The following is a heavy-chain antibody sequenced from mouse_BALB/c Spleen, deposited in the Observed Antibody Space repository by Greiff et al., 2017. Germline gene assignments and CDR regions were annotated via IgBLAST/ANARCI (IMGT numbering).Heavy chain of an antibody. CDR3: ARGVYGNSYAMDY. D-gene: IGHD2-1*01. Sequence: EVKVVESGGGLVQPGGSRKLSCAASGFTFSSFGMHWVRQSPEKGLEWVAYISSGSSTIYYADTVKGRSTISRDNPKNTLFLQMTSLRSEDTAMYYCARGVYGNSYAMDYWGQGTSVTVSS. CDR2: ISSGSSTI. CDR1: GFTFSSFG. V-gene: IGHV5-17*02. J-gene: IGHJ4*01.